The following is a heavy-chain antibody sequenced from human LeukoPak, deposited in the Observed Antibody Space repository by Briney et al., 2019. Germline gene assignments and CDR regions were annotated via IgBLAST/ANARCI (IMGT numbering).Heavy chain of an antibody. V-gene: IGHV3-7*01. Sequence: GGSLRLSCAASGFTFSSYWMSWVRQAPGKGREWVANIKQDGSEKYYVDSVKGRFTISRDNAKNSLYLQMNSLRAEDTAVYYCARDQLESHYYDSSGYYYNAFDIWGQGTMVTVSS. J-gene: IGHJ3*02. CDR2: IKQDGSEK. CDR3: ARDQLESHYYDSSGYYYNAFDI. CDR1: GFTFSSYW. D-gene: IGHD3-22*01.